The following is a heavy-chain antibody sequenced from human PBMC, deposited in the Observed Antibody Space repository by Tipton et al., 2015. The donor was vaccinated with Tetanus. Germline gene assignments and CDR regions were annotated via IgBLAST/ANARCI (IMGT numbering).Heavy chain of an antibody. CDR3: AKAYYYDSSGTKDY. Sequence: TLSLTCTVSGGSISSYYWSWIRQPPGKGLEWIGYIYYSGSTNYNPSLKSRVTISVDTSKNQFSLKLSSVTAADTAVYYCAKAYYYDSSGTKDYWGQGTLVTVSS. J-gene: IGHJ4*02. D-gene: IGHD3-22*01. CDR1: GGSISSYY. CDR2: IYYSGST. V-gene: IGHV4-59*01.